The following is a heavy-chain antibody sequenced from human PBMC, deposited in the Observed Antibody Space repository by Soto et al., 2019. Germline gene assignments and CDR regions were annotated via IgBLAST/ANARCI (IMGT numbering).Heavy chain of an antibody. Sequence: QVQLQESGPGLVKPSETLSLTCTVSGDSLTRNYWSWIRQPPGKGLEGLAFIHNGQTTNYNPSLVGRVSVSVDTSKSQLSLNLNSVTAADTAVYYCARTVSSGFDYWGQGTLVTVSS. D-gene: IGHD6-25*01. CDR1: GDSLTRNY. CDR2: IHNGQTT. V-gene: IGHV4-59*01. CDR3: ARTVSSGFDY. J-gene: IGHJ4*01.